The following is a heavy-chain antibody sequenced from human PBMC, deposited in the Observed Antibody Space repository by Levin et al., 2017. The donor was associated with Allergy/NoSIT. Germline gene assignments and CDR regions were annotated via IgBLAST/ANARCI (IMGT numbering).Heavy chain of an antibody. CDR1: GYTFRKYY. CDR3: ATLLPGGS. D-gene: IGHD2-15*01. J-gene: IGHJ5*02. CDR2: IDPSGVST. V-gene: IGHV1-46*03. Sequence: ASVKVSCKAPGYTFRKYYMHWVRQAPGQGREWMGIIDPSGVSTTYAHKFQGRVIMTRDTSTDTVYMDLSSLRSEDTARYDCATLLPGGSWGQGTLVTVSS.